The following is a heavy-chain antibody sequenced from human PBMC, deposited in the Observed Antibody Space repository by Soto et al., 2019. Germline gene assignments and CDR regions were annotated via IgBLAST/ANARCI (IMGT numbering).Heavy chain of an antibody. CDR1: GFPFSMFA. D-gene: IGHD3-10*01. CDR2: IRGSGGGT. Sequence: LRLSCAASGFPFSMFAMNWVRQAPGKGLEWVSGIRGSGGGTYYADSVKGRFTVSRDDSRNMLYLEMNTLRGEDTAVYYCAKASGRVHYGMHVWGQGTTVTVSS. V-gene: IGHV3-23*01. J-gene: IGHJ6*02. CDR3: AKASGRVHYGMHV.